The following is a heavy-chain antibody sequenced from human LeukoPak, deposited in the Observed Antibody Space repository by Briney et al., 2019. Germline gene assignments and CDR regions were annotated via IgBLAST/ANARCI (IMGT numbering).Heavy chain of an antibody. CDR1: VFTFSQNA. CDR2: IGGSDDRT. CDR3: AKDLFRWAFDY. J-gene: IGHJ4*02. V-gene: IGHV3-23*01. Sequence: GGSLRLSCAASVFTFSQNAMSWVRQAPGKGLEWVSAIGGSDDRTDYADSVKGRFTISRDISKNTLYLQMNSLRAEDTAVYFCAKDLFRWAFDYWGQGTLLTVSS. D-gene: IGHD4-23*01.